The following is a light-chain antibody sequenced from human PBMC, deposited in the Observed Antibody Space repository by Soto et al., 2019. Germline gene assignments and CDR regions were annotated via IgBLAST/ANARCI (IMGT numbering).Light chain of an antibody. J-gene: IGKJ1*01. CDR3: QHYNDWPPTWT. V-gene: IGKV3-15*01. CDR1: QSVSSK. Sequence: EIVMTQSPATLSVSPGERATLSCRASQSVSSKLAWYQQKPGQSPRVLIDGASTRATGIPARFSGSGSGTEFTLTISSLQSEDFAVYYCQHYNDWPPTWTVGQGTRAEI. CDR2: GAS.